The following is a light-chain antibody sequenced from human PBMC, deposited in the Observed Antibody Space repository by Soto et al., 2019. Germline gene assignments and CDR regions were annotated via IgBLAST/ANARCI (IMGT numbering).Light chain of an antibody. CDR3: QQYGASPYT. Sequence: EIVLTQSPGTLSLSPGERATLSCRASQSVSSSYLAWYQQKPGQAPRLLIYGASSRATGIPDRFRGSGSGTAFTLTIRRLEPEDFAVYYCQQYGASPYTFGQGTKLETK. CDR1: QSVSSSY. V-gene: IGKV3-20*01. J-gene: IGKJ2*01. CDR2: GAS.